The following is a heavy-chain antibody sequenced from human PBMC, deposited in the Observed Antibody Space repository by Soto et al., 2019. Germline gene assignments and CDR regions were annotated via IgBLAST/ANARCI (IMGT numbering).Heavy chain of an antibody. V-gene: IGHV4-34*01. Sequence: ETLSLTCAVYGESFSGYYWSWIRQPPGKGLEWIGEINHFGSTNYNPSLKGRVSISVDTYRKQVSLKLTSVTAADTAVYYCARGQSMTIFGVVTPEAFYIWGQGTMVTVSS. CDR2: INHFGST. CDR1: GESFSGYY. CDR3: ARGQSMTIFGVVTPEAFYI. D-gene: IGHD3-3*01. J-gene: IGHJ3*02.